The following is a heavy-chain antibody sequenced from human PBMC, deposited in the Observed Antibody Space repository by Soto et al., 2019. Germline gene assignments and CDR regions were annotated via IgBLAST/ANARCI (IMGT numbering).Heavy chain of an antibody. Sequence: QVQLVQSGAEVKKPGASVKVSCKASGYTFTSYGISWVRQAPGQGLEWMGRISSYNGNTNYAQKLQGRVTMTTDTSTSTAYMELRSLRSDDTAVYYCARDRGYNWNYGWFDPWGQGTLVTVSS. CDR3: ARDRGYNWNYGWFDP. J-gene: IGHJ5*02. D-gene: IGHD1-7*01. CDR1: GYTFTSYG. CDR2: ISSYNGNT. V-gene: IGHV1-18*01.